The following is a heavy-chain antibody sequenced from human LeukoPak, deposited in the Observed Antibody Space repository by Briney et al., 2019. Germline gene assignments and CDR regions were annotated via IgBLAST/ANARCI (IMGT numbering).Heavy chain of an antibody. J-gene: IGHJ4*02. Sequence: RPGGSLRLSCAASGYTFRTYAMNWVRQAPGKGREWVSSISDSTTYIYYADSVKGRFTISRDNAKNSLYLQMNSLRAEDTAVYYCARYYGSGSPPFDSWGQGTLVTVSS. D-gene: IGHD3-10*01. CDR3: ARYYGSGSPPFDS. V-gene: IGHV3-21*01. CDR2: ISDSTTYI. CDR1: GYTFRTYA.